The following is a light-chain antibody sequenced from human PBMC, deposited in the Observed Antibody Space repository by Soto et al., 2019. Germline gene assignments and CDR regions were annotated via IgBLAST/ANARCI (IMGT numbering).Light chain of an antibody. J-gene: IGKJ5*01. V-gene: IGKV3-11*01. CDR3: QQRKNWQVT. CDR2: DAS. CDR1: QSVSSY. Sequence: EIVLTQSPATLSLSPGERATLSCRASQSVSSYLAWFQQKPGQAPRLLIYDASNRATGIPARFSGSGSGADFTLTISSLEPEDFAVYYCQQRKNWQVTFGQGTRLENK.